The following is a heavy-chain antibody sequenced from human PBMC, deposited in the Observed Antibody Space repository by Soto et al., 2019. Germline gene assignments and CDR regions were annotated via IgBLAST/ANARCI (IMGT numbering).Heavy chain of an antibody. D-gene: IGHD6-19*01. CDR1: GGSISSGGYY. CDR3: ARKVRIAVAGTYYYYGMDV. J-gene: IGHJ6*02. CDR2: IYYSGST. Sequence: QVQLQESGPGLVKPSQTLSLTCTVSGGSISSGGYYWSWIRQHPGKGLEWIGYIYYSGSTYYNPSLKSRVTISVDTSKNQFSLKLSSVTAADTAVYYCARKVRIAVAGTYYYYGMDVWGQGTTVTVSS. V-gene: IGHV4-31*03.